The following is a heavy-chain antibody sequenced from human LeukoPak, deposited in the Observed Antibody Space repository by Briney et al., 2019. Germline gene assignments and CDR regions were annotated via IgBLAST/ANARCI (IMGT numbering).Heavy chain of an antibody. V-gene: IGHV1-69*13. J-gene: IGHJ6*03. CDR3: AIGGDSSSITTYYYYYYMDV. Sequence: GASVKVSCKASGGTFSSYAISWVRQAPGQGLEWMGGIIPIFGTANYAQKFQGRVTITADESTSTAYMELSSLRSEDTAVYYCAIGGDSSSITTYYYYYYMDVWGKGTTVTVSS. CDR2: IIPIFGTA. CDR1: GGTFSSYA. D-gene: IGHD6-13*01.